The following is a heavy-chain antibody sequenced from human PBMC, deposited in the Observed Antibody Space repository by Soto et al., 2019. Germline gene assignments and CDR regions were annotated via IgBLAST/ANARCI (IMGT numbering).Heavy chain of an antibody. D-gene: IGHD3-9*01. Sequence: PSETLSLTCTVSCGSISSSSYYWGWIRQPPGKGLEWIGSIYYSGTTYYNPSPKSRVTISVDTSKNQFSLKLSSVTAADTAVYYCARHRGYYDILTGYYTELNFDYWGQGTLVTVSS. J-gene: IGHJ4*02. CDR2: IYYSGTT. CDR1: CGSISSSSYY. V-gene: IGHV4-39*01. CDR3: ARHRGYYDILTGYYTELNFDY.